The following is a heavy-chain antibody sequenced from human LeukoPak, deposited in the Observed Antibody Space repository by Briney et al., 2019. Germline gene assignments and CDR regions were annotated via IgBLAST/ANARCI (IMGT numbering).Heavy chain of an antibody. V-gene: IGHV3-30*02. CDR1: GFTFSSYG. D-gene: IGHD2-15*01. CDR2: IRYDGSIK. Sequence: HPGGSLRLSCAASGFTFSSYGMHWVRQAPGKGLEWVTFIRYDGSIKYYADSVKGRFTISRDNSKNTLYLQMNSLRAEDTAIYYCAKNGDRGAYCTGGTCYPYFYYYMDVWGKGTTVTI. CDR3: AKNGDRGAYCTGGTCYPYFYYYMDV. J-gene: IGHJ6*03.